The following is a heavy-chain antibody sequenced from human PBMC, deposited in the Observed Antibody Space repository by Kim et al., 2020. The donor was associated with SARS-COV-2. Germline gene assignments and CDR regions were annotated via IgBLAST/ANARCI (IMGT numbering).Heavy chain of an antibody. J-gene: IGHJ4*02. V-gene: IGHV4-34*01. CDR3: ARGRRIAVAGSTDY. CDR2: INHSGST. CDR1: GGSFSGYY. Sequence: SETLSLTCAVYGGSFSGYYWSWIRQPPGKGLEWIGEINHSGSTNYNPSLKSRVTISVDTSKNQFSLKLSSVTAADTAVYYCARGRRIAVAGSTDYWGQGTLVTVSS. D-gene: IGHD6-19*01.